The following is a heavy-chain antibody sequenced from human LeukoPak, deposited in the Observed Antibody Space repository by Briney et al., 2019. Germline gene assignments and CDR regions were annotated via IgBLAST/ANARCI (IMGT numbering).Heavy chain of an antibody. CDR1: GGSFSGYY. CDR2: INHSGST. J-gene: IGHJ5*02. Sequence: PSEILSLTCAVYGGSFSGYYWNWIRQPPGKGLEWIGEINHSGSTNYNPSLKSRVTISVDTSKNQFSLELSSVTAADTAVYYCARRGKDLNWFDPWGQGTLVTVSS. D-gene: IGHD3-10*01. V-gene: IGHV4-34*01. CDR3: ARRGKDLNWFDP.